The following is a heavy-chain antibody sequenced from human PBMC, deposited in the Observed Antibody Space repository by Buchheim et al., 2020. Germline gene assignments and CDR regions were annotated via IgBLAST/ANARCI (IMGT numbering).Heavy chain of an antibody. J-gene: IGHJ4*02. V-gene: IGHV4-34*01. CDR1: GGSFSGYY. CDR2: INDSGYT. Sequence: QVQLQQWGAGLLKPSETLSLTCAVHGGSFSGYYWSWVRQPPGKGLEWIGEINDSGYTYYGSSLKSRVTISMDTSNNQFYVTLTSVTAADTAVYYCARGSRASRLVYWGQGTL. CDR3: ARGSRASRLVY. D-gene: IGHD6-6*01.